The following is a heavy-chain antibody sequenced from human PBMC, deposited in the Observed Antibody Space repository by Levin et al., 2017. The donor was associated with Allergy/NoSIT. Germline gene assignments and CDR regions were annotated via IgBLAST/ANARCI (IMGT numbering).Heavy chain of an antibody. CDR2: INSDGSTT. Sequence: GGSLRLSCAASGFTFSTYWMHWVRQAPGMGLVWFSRINSDGSTTNNADSVKGRFTISRDNAKNTLYLQMNSLRAEDTAVYYCARERGDYWGQGTLVTVSS. J-gene: IGHJ4*02. CDR1: GFTFSTYW. CDR3: ARERGDY. V-gene: IGHV3-74*01.